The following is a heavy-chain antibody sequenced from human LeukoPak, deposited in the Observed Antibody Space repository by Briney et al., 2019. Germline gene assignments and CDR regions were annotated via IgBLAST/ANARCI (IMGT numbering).Heavy chain of an antibody. J-gene: IGHJ4*02. Sequence: SETLSLTCAVYGGSFSGYYWSLIRQPPGKGLEWIGEINHSGSTNYDPSLKSRVTISVNTSKNQFSLKLSSVTAADTAVYYCARGRYSGPRNFDYWGQGTLVTVSS. CDR1: GGSFSGYY. V-gene: IGHV4-34*01. CDR2: INHSGST. CDR3: ARGRYSGPRNFDY. D-gene: IGHD5-12*01.